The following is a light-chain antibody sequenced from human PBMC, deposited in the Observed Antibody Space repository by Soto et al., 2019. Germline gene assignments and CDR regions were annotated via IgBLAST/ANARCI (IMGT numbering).Light chain of an antibody. V-gene: IGKV1-39*01. CDR3: QQRDSTPWT. Sequence: DIQMTQSPSSLSASVGDRVTITCRASQSISSYLNWYQQKPGKAPKILIYAASSLQSGVPSRFSGSGSGTDFTLTIRSLQPDDFATYYCQQRDSTPWTFGQGTKVELK. CDR2: AAS. J-gene: IGKJ1*01. CDR1: QSISSY.